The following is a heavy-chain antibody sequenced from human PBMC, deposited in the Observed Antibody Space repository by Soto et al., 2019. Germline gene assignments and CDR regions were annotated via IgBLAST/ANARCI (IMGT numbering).Heavy chain of an antibody. D-gene: IGHD3-16*01. Sequence: GGSLRLSCAASGFTFCSFWMHWVRQAPGKGLVWVSRINSDGSTTTYADSVRGRFTISRDNAKNTLYLQMNSLRAEDTAVYYCASTLLGPYYFDYWGQGTLVTVSS. CDR3: ASTLLGPYYFDY. CDR2: INSDGSTT. CDR1: GFTFCSFW. V-gene: IGHV3-74*01. J-gene: IGHJ4*02.